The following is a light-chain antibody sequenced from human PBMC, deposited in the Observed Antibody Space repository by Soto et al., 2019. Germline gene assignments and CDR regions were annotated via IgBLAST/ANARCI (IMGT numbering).Light chain of an antibody. CDR1: SSNIGAGFD. V-gene: IGLV1-40*01. CDR2: GNN. J-gene: IGLJ2*01. Sequence: QSVLTQPPSVSGAPGQRVTIPCTGTSSNIGAGFDVHWYQHLPGTAPKLLIYGNNHRPSGVPDRFSGSKSGTSASLAITGLQAEDEADYYCQSFDTRLGRLVFGGGTKLTVL. CDR3: QSFDTRLGRLV.